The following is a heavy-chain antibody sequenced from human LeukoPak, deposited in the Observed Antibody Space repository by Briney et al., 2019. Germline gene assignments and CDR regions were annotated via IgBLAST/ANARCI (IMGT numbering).Heavy chain of an antibody. D-gene: IGHD6-13*01. CDR2: MNPNSGNT. V-gene: IGHV1-8*01. CDR1: GYTFTSYD. CDR3: ARGIAAARRKSYYYYMDV. Sequence: ASVKVSCKASGYTFTSYDINWVRQATGQGLEWMGWMNPNSGNTGYAQKFQGRVTMTRNTSISTAYMELSSLRSEDTAVYYCARGIAAARRKSYYYYMDVWGKGTTVTISS. J-gene: IGHJ6*03.